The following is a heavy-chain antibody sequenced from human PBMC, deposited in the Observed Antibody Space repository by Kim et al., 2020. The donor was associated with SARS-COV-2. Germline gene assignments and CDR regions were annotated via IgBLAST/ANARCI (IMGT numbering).Heavy chain of an antibody. CDR2: FDPEDGET. CDR3: ATAYSSSWLFDY. CDR1: GYTLTELS. D-gene: IGHD6-13*01. V-gene: IGHV1-24*01. J-gene: IGHJ4*02. Sequence: PSVKVSCKVSGYTLTELSMHWVRHAPGKGLEWMGGFDPEDGETIYAQKFQGRVTMTEDTSTDTAYMELSSLRSEDTAVYYCATAYSSSWLFDYWGQGTLVTVSS.